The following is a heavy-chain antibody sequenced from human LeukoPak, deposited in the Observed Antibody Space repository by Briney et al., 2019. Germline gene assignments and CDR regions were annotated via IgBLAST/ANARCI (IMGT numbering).Heavy chain of an antibody. V-gene: IGHV3-30-3*01. CDR3: ARDWEMWGHFDY. Sequence: LPGGSLRLSCAASGFTFSSYAMHWVRQAPGKGLEWVAVISYDGSNKYYADSVKGRFTISRDNSKNTLYLQMNSLRAEDTAVYYCARDWEMWGHFDYWGQGTLVTVSS. CDR1: GFTFSSYA. CDR2: ISYDGSNK. D-gene: IGHD1-26*01. J-gene: IGHJ4*02.